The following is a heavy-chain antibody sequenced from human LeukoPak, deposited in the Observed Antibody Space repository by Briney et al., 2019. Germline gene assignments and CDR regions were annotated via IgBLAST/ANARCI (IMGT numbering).Heavy chain of an antibody. Sequence: PSETLSLTCTVSGGSISSSSYYWGWIRQPPGKGLEWIGSIYYSGSTYYNPSLKSRVTISVDTSKNQFSLKLSSVTAAVTAVYYRARHLGSSWYYFDYWGQGTLVTVSS. CDR2: IYYSGST. CDR3: ARHLGSSWYYFDY. V-gene: IGHV4-39*01. D-gene: IGHD6-13*01. CDR1: GGSISSSSYY. J-gene: IGHJ4*02.